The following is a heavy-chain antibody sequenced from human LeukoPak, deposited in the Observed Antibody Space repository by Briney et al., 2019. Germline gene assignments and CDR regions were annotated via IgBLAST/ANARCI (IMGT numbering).Heavy chain of an antibody. D-gene: IGHD3-22*01. J-gene: IGHJ3*02. Sequence: SETLSLTCTVSGGSISSSSYSWGWIRQPPGKGLEWIGSIYYTESTYYNPSLKSRVTISVVTSKNQFSLKLSSVTAADTAVYYCVRNYYDTSGYYYFDAFDIWGQGTMVTVSS. CDR1: GGSISSSSYS. V-gene: IGHV4-39*07. CDR3: VRNYYDTSGYYYFDAFDI. CDR2: IYYTEST.